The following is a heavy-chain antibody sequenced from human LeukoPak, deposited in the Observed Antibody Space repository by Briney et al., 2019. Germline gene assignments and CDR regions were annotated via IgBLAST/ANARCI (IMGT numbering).Heavy chain of an antibody. CDR3: ARVFHYYDSRTDY. V-gene: IGHV3-53*01. D-gene: IGHD3-22*01. CDR2: FYTGGDK. J-gene: IGHJ4*02. Sequence: GGSLRLSCAVSGFSVSDKYMSWVRQAPGKGLEWVSVFYTGGDKYYAAFVKGRFTISRDNAKTSLYLQMNSLRDEDTAVYYCARVFHYYDSRTDYWGQGTLVTVSS. CDR1: GFSVSDKY.